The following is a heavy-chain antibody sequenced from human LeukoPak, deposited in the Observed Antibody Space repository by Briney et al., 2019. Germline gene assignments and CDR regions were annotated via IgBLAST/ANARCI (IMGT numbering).Heavy chain of an antibody. Sequence: GGSLRLSCAASGFTFSSYSMNWVRQAPGKGLEWVSCISSSSSYIYYADSVKGRFTISRDNAKNSLYLQMNSLRAEDTAVYYCARDAKTPATPRHQLVHDYWGQGTLVTVSS. D-gene: IGHD6-13*01. CDR1: GFTFSSYS. J-gene: IGHJ4*02. CDR3: ARDAKTPATPRHQLVHDY. CDR2: ISSSSSYI. V-gene: IGHV3-21*01.